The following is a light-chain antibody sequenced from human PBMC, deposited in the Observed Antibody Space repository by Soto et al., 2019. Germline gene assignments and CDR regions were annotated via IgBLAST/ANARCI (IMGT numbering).Light chain of an antibody. V-gene: IGKV3-20*01. CDR3: QQYGSSYT. J-gene: IGKJ2*01. CDR2: GAS. CDR1: QTVSSI. Sequence: EIVLTQSPGTLSLSPGERATLSCRASQTVSSILAWYQQKPGQAPRLLIYGASSRATDIPDRFSGSGSATDFPLTITRLELEDFAVYDCQQYGSSYTFGQGTKLEIK.